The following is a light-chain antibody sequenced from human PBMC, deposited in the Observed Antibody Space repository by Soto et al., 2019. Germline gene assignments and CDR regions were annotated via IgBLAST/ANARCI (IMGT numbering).Light chain of an antibody. CDR2: DAS. V-gene: IGKV1-5*01. J-gene: IGKJ2*01. CDR3: QRYDSFSMYT. Sequence: DIQMTQSPSTLSASVGDRVTITCRASQSISGWLAWYQQRPGKAPKVLIYDASKLESGVPSRFSGSGSGTEFTLTISSLQPDGFAPYYCQRYDSFSMYTFGQGTKLDIK. CDR1: QSISGW.